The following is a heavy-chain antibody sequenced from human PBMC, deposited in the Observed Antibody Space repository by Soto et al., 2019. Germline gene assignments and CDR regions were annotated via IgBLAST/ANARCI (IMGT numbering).Heavy chain of an antibody. D-gene: IGHD6-19*01. V-gene: IGHV4-31*03. Sequence: QVELQESGPGLVKPSQTLSLTCTVSGGSISSGGYYWSWIRQHPGKGLEWIGYIYDGGSTYYNPSLKRRVTISVDTSKNQFSLKLSSVTAADTAVYYCASQATGWYPDYWGQGTLVTVSS. J-gene: IGHJ4*02. CDR2: IYDGGST. CDR3: ASQATGWYPDY. CDR1: GGSISSGGYY.